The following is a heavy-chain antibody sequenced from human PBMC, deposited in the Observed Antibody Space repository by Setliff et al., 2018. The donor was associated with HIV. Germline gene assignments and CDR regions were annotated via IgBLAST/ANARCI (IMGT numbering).Heavy chain of an antibody. Sequence: SETLSLTCAVSGYSISSGYYGGWIRQTPGKGLEWIGSMYHGASTYYNPSLKSRATISVDTSKNQFSLKLTSMTAADTAVYYCAIGYGYGQGCFDHGGQGIRVTVSS. CDR1: GYSISSGYY. CDR2: MYHGAST. V-gene: IGHV4-38-2*01. J-gene: IGHJ4*02. D-gene: IGHD2-2*03. CDR3: AIGYGYGQGCFDH.